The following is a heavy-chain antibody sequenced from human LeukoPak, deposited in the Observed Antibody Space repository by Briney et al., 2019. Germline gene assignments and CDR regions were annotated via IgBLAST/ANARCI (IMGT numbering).Heavy chain of an antibody. CDR1: GFTVSTYG. Sequence: SGGSLRLSCAASGFTVSTYGMSWVRQAPGKGLEWVSALSPSGGITYYEDSVKGRFTISRDNSKNTLYLQMNSVRAEETAVSYCATGVNYFVLDYWGQGTLVTISS. J-gene: IGHJ4*02. CDR2: LSPSGGIT. V-gene: IGHV3-23*01. D-gene: IGHD3-10*02. CDR3: ATGVNYFVLDY.